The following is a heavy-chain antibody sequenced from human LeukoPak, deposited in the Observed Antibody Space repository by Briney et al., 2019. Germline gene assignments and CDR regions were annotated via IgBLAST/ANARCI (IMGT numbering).Heavy chain of an antibody. D-gene: IGHD2-15*01. CDR3: AKGYCSGGSCYSHY. CDR1: GFTFSSYE. CDR2: ISYDGSNK. J-gene: IGHJ4*02. Sequence: GGSLRLSCAASGFTFSSYEMNWVRQAPGKGLEWVAVISYDGSNKYYADSVKGRFTISRDNSKNTLYLQMNSLRAEDTAVYYCAKGYCSGGSCYSHYWGQGTLVTVSS. V-gene: IGHV3-30*18.